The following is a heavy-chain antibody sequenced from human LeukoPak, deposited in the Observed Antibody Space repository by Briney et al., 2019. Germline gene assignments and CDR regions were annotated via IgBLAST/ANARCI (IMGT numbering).Heavy chain of an antibody. CDR1: TESLSAYY. Sequence: SETLSLTCAVYTESLSAYYWSWIRQPPGKGLEWIGEINHGGSTNYNPSLKSRVTISVGTSKNQFSLKLSSVTAADTAVYYCARAFPCSSTSCSNWFDPWGQGTLVTVSS. D-gene: IGHD2-2*01. J-gene: IGHJ5*02. CDR2: INHGGST. V-gene: IGHV4-34*01. CDR3: ARAFPCSSTSCSNWFDP.